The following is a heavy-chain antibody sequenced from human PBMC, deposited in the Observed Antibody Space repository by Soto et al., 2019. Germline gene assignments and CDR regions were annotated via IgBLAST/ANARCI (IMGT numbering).Heavy chain of an antibody. CDR1: GGSISSYY. D-gene: IGHD3-22*01. V-gene: IGHV4-59*01. J-gene: IGHJ3*02. CDR3: ARGYYYDSSGYYGNAFDI. Sequence: SETLSLSCTVSGGSISSYYWSWIRQPPGKGLEWIGYIYYSGSTNYNPSLKSRVTISVDTSKNQFSLKLSSVTAADTAVYYCARGYYYDSSGYYGNAFDIWGQGTMVTVSS. CDR2: IYYSGST.